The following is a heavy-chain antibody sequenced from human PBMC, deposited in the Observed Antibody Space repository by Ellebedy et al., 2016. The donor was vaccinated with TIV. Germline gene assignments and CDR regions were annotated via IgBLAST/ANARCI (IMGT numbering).Heavy chain of an antibody. Sequence: GESLKISCKGSGYKFTNYWIGWVRQMPGKGLEWMGIIYPGDSDTRYSPSFQGQVTISADKSISTAYLQWSSLKASDTAMYYCASPSNGFYSPFDYWGQGTLVTVSS. V-gene: IGHV5-51*01. CDR3: ASPSNGFYSPFDY. CDR2: IYPGDSDT. CDR1: GYKFTNYW. J-gene: IGHJ4*02. D-gene: IGHD3-22*01.